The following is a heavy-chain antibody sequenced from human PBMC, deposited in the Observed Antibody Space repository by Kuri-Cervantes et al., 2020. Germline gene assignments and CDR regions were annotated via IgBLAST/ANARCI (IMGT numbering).Heavy chain of an antibody. V-gene: IGHV3-23*01. CDR3: AKDPSLWFGELLVSYFQH. CDR2: ISGSGGST. J-gene: IGHJ1*01. D-gene: IGHD3-10*01. Sequence: GESLKISCAASGFTFSSYAMSWVRQAPGKGLEWVSAISGSGGSTCYADSVKGRFTISRDNAKNSLYLQMNSLRAEDTALYYCAKDPSLWFGELLVSYFQHWGQGTLVTVSS. CDR1: GFTFSSYA.